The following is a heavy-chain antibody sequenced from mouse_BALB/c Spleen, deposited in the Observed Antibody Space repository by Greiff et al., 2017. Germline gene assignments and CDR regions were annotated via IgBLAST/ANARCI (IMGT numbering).Heavy chain of an antibody. D-gene: IGHD2-3*01. CDR2: IDPENGDT. CDR1: GFNFKDYY. Sequence: VQLQQSGAELVRSGASVKLSCTASGFNFKDYYMHWVKQRPEQGLEWIGWIDPENGDTDYAPKFKGKATMTAETSSNTAYLQLSSLTSEDTAVYYADANDGYYAGYFDDWGQGTTLTVSS. V-gene: IGHV14-4*02. CDR3: DANDGYYAGYFDD. J-gene: IGHJ2*01.